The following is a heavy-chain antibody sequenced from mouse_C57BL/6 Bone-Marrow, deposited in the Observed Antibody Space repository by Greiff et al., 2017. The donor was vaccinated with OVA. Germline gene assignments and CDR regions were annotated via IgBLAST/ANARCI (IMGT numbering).Heavy chain of an antibody. CDR2: ISYDGSN. J-gene: IGHJ2*01. CDR1: GYSITSGYY. V-gene: IGHV3-6*01. Sequence: EVKLQQSGPGLVKPSQSLSLTCSVTGYSITSGYYWNWIRQFPGNKLEWMGYISYDGSNNYNPSLKNRISITRDTSKNQFFLKLNSVTTEDTATYYCAGGVEGNYWGQGTTLTVSS. CDR3: AGGVEGNY. D-gene: IGHD1-1*02.